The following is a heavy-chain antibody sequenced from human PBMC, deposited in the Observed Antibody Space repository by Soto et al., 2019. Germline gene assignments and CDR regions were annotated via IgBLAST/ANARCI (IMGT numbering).Heavy chain of an antibody. CDR2: IYYSGST. V-gene: IGHV4-31*03. D-gene: IGHD3-22*01. J-gene: IGHJ4*02. CDR3: ARANYFDSSGPFDY. CDR1: GGSISSGAYY. Sequence: QVQLQESGPGLVKPSQTLSLTCTVSGGSISSGAYYWSWIRQHPGKGLEWIGYIYYSGSTYYNPSLESRVTLSVDTSRNQFSLKVSPVTAADTAVYYCARANYFDSSGPFDYWGPGTLVTVSS.